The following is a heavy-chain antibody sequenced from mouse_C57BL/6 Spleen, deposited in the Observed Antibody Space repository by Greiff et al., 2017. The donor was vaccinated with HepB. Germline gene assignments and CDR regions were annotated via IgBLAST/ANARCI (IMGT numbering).Heavy chain of an antibody. CDR2: ISSGGSYT. CDR1: GFTFSSYG. J-gene: IGHJ4*01. CDR3: ARHRTGTGAMDY. Sequence: EVQVVESGGDLVKPGGSLKLSCAASGFTFSSYGMSWVRQTPDKRLEWVATISSGGSYTYYPDSVKGRFTISRDNAKNTLYLQMSSLESEDTALYYCARHRTGTGAMDYWGQGTSVTVSS. D-gene: IGHD4-1*01. V-gene: IGHV5-6*01.